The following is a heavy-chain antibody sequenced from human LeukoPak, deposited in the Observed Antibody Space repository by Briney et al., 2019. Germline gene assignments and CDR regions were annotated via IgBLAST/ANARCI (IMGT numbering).Heavy chain of an antibody. Sequence: SETLSLTCAVSGGSFSSGGYSWTWIRQPPGKGLEWIGYIYYSGSAYYNPSLQSRVSISVDTSKNQFSLKLSSVTAADTAVYYCARARLRFRLGFDYWGQGTLVTVSS. D-gene: IGHD1-26*01. CDR1: GGSFSSGGYS. J-gene: IGHJ4*02. CDR3: ARARLRFRLGFDY. CDR2: IYYSGSA. V-gene: IGHV4-30-4*07.